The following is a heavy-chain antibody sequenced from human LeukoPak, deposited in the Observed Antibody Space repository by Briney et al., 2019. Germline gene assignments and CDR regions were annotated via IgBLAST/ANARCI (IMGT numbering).Heavy chain of an antibody. Sequence: GRSLRLSCAASGFTFSSYWMSWVRRAPGKGLEWVANIKQDGSEKYYVDSVKGRFTISRDNAKNSLYLQMNSLRAEDTAVYYCARKDTAMVTVDYGMDVWGQGTTVTVSS. CDR1: GFTFSSYW. D-gene: IGHD5-18*01. V-gene: IGHV3-7*01. CDR2: IKQDGSEK. CDR3: ARKDTAMVTVDYGMDV. J-gene: IGHJ6*02.